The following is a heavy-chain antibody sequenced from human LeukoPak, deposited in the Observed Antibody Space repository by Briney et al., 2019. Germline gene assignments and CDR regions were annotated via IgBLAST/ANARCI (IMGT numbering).Heavy chain of an antibody. V-gene: IGHV4-39*07. CDR1: GGSISDSNYH. D-gene: IGHD3-3*01. CDR2: VYYSGST. CDR3: ARGADFRSGYSDY. J-gene: IGHJ4*02. Sequence: SETLSLTCTVSGGSISDSNYHWAWIRQPPGKGLEWIGSVYYSGSTNYNPSLKSRVTMSADTSKNQFSLKVNSVTAADTAVYYCARGADFRSGYSDYWGQGTLVTVSS.